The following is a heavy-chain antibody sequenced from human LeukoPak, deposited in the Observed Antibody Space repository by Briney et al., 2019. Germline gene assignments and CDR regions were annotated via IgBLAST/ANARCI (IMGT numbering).Heavy chain of an antibody. CDR1: GGSISGYF. J-gene: IGHJ4*02. CDR2: IYYSGST. D-gene: IGHD1-26*01. CDR3: ARQRWELLGY. Sequence: PSETLSLTCTVSGGSISGYFWSWIRQPPGKGLEWIGYIYYSGSTNYNPSLKSRVTISVDTSKNQFSLKLSSVTAADTAVYYCARQRWELLGYWGQGTLVTVSS. V-gene: IGHV4-59*08.